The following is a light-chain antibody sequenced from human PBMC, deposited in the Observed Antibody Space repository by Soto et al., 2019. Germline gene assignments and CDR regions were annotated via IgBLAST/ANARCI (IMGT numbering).Light chain of an antibody. CDR3: QQYDIWPPYT. V-gene: IGKV3-15*01. CDR2: DDS. Sequence: IVLTQSPCTPCLFPVERTSLAWRPSQNSRSSLAGYQQRPGQAPRLLIYDDSTRATGIPPRFSGGGSGTEFTVTISSLQSEDFAIYYCQQYDIWPPYTFGQGTKVDIK. J-gene: IGKJ2*01. CDR1: QNSRSS.